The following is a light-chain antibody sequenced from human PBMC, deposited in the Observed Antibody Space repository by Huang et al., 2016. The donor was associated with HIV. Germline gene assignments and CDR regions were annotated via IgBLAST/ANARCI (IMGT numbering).Light chain of an antibody. Sequence: DIQMTQSPSSLSASVGDRVTITCRASQSISLYLNWYQQKPGQAPKLLIFRASTLQSGVPSRFSGSGSGTDFTLTINSLQPEDFATYYCQQSDTTPRTFGQGTKVEV. V-gene: IGKV1-39*01. J-gene: IGKJ1*01. CDR1: QSISLY. CDR3: QQSDTTPRT. CDR2: RAS.